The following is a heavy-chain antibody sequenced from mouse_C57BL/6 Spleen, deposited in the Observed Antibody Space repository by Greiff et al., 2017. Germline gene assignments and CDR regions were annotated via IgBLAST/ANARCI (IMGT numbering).Heavy chain of an antibody. CDR1: GYTFTSYW. Sequence: VQLQQPGAELVMPGASVKLSCTASGYTFTSYWMHWVKQRPGQGLEWIGEIDPSDSYTNYNQKFKGKFTLTVDKSSSTAYMQLSSLTSEDSAVYYCARTYYYGSSYYFDYWGQGTTLTVSS. V-gene: IGHV1-69*01. CDR3: ARTYYYGSSYYFDY. J-gene: IGHJ2*01. D-gene: IGHD1-1*01. CDR2: IDPSDSYT.